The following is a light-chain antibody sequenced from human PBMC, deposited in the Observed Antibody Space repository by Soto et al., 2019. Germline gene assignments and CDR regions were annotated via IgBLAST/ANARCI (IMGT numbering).Light chain of an antibody. J-gene: IGLJ3*02. CDR3: SSYTSSNTLV. CDR2: DVN. CDR1: SSDVGGYNF. V-gene: IGLV2-14*03. Sequence: QSALTQPASVSGSPGQSVTISCTGTSSDVGGYNFVSWYQQHPGKAPKLMIYDVNKRPSGVSNRFSGSKSANTASLTISGLQAEDEADYYCSSYTSSNTLVFGGGTKLTVL.